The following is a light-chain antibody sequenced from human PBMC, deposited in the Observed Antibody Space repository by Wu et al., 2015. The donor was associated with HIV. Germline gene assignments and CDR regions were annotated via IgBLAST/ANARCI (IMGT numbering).Light chain of an antibody. CDR3: QQYDNWPGT. CDR1: QSVSIN. V-gene: IGKV3-15*01. J-gene: IGKJ1*01. Sequence: EIVMTQSPATLSVSPGERTTVSCRASQSVSINLAWYQQRPGQAPRLLIYGASTRSTGIPARFSGSGSGTEFTLTISSLQSEDFAVYYCQQYDNWPGTFGQGTKVEIK. CDR2: GAS.